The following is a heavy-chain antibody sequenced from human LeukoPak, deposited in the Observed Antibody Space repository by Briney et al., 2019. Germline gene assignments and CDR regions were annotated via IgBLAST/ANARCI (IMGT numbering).Heavy chain of an antibody. CDR1: GFTFSSYW. CDR3: TRDRTYYYDSREDYYYYGMDV. J-gene: IGHJ6*02. CDR2: INSDGSST. Sequence: GGSLRLSCAASGFTFSSYWMHWVRQAPGKGLVWVSRINSDGSSTCYADSVKGRFTISRDNAKNTLYLKMNRLRAEDTAVYYCTRDRTYYYDSREDYYYYGMDVWGQGTTVTVAS. D-gene: IGHD3-22*01. V-gene: IGHV3-74*01.